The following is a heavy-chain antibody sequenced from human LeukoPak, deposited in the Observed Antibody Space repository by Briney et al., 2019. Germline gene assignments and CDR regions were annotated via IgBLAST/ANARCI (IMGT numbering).Heavy chain of an antibody. V-gene: IGHV3-48*03. CDR3: ARWRRAHGMDV. D-gene: IGHD3-3*01. CDR2: TSSSGSTI. Sequence: GGSLPLSCPASVFTFISYEMNWVRQAPGKGRNWASSTSSSGSTIYYGDSVKGRLTIPRDKPRNSLYLQMNSLRAEDTAVYYCARWRRAHGMDVWGQGTTVTVSS. J-gene: IGHJ6*02. CDR1: VFTFISYE.